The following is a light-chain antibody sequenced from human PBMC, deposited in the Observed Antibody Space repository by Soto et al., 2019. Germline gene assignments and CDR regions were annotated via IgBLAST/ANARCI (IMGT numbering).Light chain of an antibody. Sequence: QSVLTQPASVSGSPGQSITISCAGTSSDVGGYNYVSWYQQHPGKAPKFLIYEVSRRPSGVSNRFSGSKSGNTASLTISGLQAEDEAVYYCTSYTRSSTLVFGGGTKLTVL. CDR3: TSYTRSSTLV. J-gene: IGLJ3*02. CDR2: EVS. V-gene: IGLV2-14*01. CDR1: SSDVGGYNY.